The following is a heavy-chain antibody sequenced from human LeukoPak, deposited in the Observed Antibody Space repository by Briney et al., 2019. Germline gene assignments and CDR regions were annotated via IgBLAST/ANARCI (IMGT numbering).Heavy chain of an antibody. CDR1: GFTFSSYS. D-gene: IGHD4-17*01. Sequence: GGSLRLSCAASGFTFSSYSMNWVRQASGKGREWVSYISSSSSTIYYADSVKGRFTISRDNAKNSLYLQMNSLRAEDTAVYYCARESRTDDYGDYPFDYWGQGTLVTVSS. V-gene: IGHV3-48*01. CDR3: ARESRTDDYGDYPFDY. CDR2: ISSSSSTI. J-gene: IGHJ4*02.